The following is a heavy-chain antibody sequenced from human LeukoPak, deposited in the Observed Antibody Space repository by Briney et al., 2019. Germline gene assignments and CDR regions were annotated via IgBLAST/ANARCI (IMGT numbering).Heavy chain of an antibody. CDR1: GGSFSGYY. CDR3: AKVRAVANYFDS. J-gene: IGHJ4*02. V-gene: IGHV3-23*01. CDR2: VSGRGGAT. Sequence: ETLSLTCAVYGGSFSGYYWSWVRQAPGKGLEWVSGVSGRGGATHYRDSVRGRFSISRDNSKNTLYLQMESLRAEDTAVYFCAKVRAVANYFDSWGQGTLVTVSS. D-gene: IGHD3-10*01.